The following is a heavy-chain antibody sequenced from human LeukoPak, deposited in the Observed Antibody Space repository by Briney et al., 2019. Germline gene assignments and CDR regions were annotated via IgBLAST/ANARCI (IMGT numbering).Heavy chain of an antibody. Sequence: GGSLRLSCAASGFTFSSYAMSWVRQAPGKGLEWVSAISGSGARTYYADSVKGRFTISRDNSKNTLYLQMNSLRAEDTAVYYCTKKAYYGSGSAFDYWGQGTLVTVSS. D-gene: IGHD3-10*01. CDR1: GFTFSSYA. J-gene: IGHJ4*02. CDR2: ISGSGART. V-gene: IGHV3-23*01. CDR3: TKKAYYGSGSAFDY.